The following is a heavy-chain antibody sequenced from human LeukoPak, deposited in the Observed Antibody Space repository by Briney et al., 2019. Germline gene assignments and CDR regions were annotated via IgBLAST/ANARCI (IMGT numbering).Heavy chain of an antibody. V-gene: IGHV3-23*01. CDR3: AKGSSSGRPYFFDY. J-gene: IGHJ4*02. D-gene: IGHD3-10*01. CDR1: GFTFSSYA. CDR2: ISGGSGSDT. Sequence: GGSLRLSCAASGFTFSSYAMSWVRQAPGKGLEWFAAISGGSGSDTYYADAVKGRFTISRDNSKTTLYLEMNTLRAEDTAVYYCAKGSSSGRPYFFDYWGQGTLVTVSS.